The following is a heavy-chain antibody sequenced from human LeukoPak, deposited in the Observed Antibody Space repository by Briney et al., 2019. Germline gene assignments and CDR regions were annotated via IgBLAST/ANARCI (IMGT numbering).Heavy chain of an antibody. CDR2: ISYDGSNK. CDR3: ARKYCSGGSCFYYYYMDV. V-gene: IGHV3-30*04. D-gene: IGHD2-15*01. J-gene: IGHJ6*03. Sequence: GGSLRLSCAASGFTFSSYAMHWVRQAPGKGLEWVAVISYDGSNKYYADSVKGRFTISRDNSKNTLYLQMNSLRAEDTAVYYCARKYCSGGSCFYYYYMDVWGKGTTVTVSS. CDR1: GFTFSSYA.